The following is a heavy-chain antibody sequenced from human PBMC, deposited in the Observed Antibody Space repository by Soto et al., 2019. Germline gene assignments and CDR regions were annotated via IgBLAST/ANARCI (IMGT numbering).Heavy chain of an antibody. CDR1: GGSISGYY. V-gene: IGHV4-59*01. CDR3: ARDRPIRDSGSPSFDP. J-gene: IGHJ5*02. D-gene: IGHD3-10*01. Sequence: PSETLSLTCTVSGGSISGYYWSWIRQPPGKGLEWIGYMYNTGSTVYNPSFKSRVTISVDTSKNQFSLKLNSVTAADTAVYYCARDRPIRDSGSPSFDPWGRGIQVTVSS. CDR2: MYNTGST.